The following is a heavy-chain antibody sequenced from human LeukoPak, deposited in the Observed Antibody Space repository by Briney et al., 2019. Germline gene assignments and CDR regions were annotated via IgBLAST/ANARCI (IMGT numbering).Heavy chain of an antibody. Sequence: SETLSLTCTVSGGSISSSAYYWSWIRQHPGMGLEWIGYIHYSGSTYYNPSLESRVTISVDTSKNQFSLKVNSVTAADTAVYYCAKVNNYGVGYLDSWGQGTLVTVSS. J-gene: IGHJ4*02. CDR2: IHYSGST. CDR3: AKVNNYGVGYLDS. CDR1: GGSISSSAYY. V-gene: IGHV4-31*03. D-gene: IGHD3-10*01.